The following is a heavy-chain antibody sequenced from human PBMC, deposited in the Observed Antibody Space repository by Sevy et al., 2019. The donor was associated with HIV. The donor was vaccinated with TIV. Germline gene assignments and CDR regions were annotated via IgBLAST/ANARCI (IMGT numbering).Heavy chain of an antibody. CDR1: GFIFSRYG. CDR3: ARESGSDWYLDY. Sequence: GGSLRLSCKASGFIFSRYGVHWVRQAPGKGLEWVASIFNDGKKKYYGDPVKGRFTISRDASRNTLYLQMDSLRAEDTAVYYCARESGSDWYLDYWGQGTLVTVSS. D-gene: IGHD2-21*02. CDR2: IFNDGKKK. J-gene: IGHJ4*02. V-gene: IGHV3-33*01.